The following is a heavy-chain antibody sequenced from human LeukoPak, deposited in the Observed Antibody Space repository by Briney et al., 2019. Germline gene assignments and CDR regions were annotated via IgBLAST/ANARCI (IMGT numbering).Heavy chain of an antibody. CDR1: GYTFTGYY. CDR3: ASSGYYDILTGLEP. D-gene: IGHD3-9*01. J-gene: IGHJ5*02. Sequence: GASVKVSCKASGYTFTGYYMHWVRQAPGQGLEWMGWINPNSGGANYAQKFQGWVTMTRDTSISTAYMELSRLRSDDTAVYYCASSGYYDILTGLEPWGQGTLVTVSS. V-gene: IGHV1-2*04. CDR2: INPNSGGA.